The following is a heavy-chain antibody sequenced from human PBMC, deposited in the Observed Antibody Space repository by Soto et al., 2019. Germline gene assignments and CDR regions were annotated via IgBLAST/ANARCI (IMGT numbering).Heavy chain of an antibody. CDR2: ISHDGNNK. V-gene: IGHV3-30-3*01. D-gene: IGHD2-8*01. CDR1: GFTFNRHP. Sequence: QVQLVESGGGVVQPGRSLRLSCAASGFTFNRHPLHWVRQAPGKGLVRVAVISHDGNNKYYADFVKGRFTISRDNSMNMLYLQMHGLRTDDTAIFYCARASGHIYATLHGPFDHWGQGALVTVSS. CDR3: ARASGHIYATLHGPFDH. J-gene: IGHJ4*02.